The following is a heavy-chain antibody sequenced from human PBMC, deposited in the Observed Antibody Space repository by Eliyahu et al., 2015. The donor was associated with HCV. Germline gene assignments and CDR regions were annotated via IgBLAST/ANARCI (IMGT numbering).Heavy chain of an antibody. D-gene: IGHD6-13*01. Sequence: EVQLVESGGGFVQPGGSLRLSCVASGLTFSNYWMTWVRQAPGKGLEWLANIKQDGSETYYVDHVKGRFTIARDNAKNTLYLQMNGLRIEDTAVYYCTSTNVAAAGFSWGQGTLVTVSS. CDR2: IKQDGSET. J-gene: IGHJ4*02. V-gene: IGHV3-7*01. CDR3: TSTNVAAAGFS. CDR1: GLTFSNYW.